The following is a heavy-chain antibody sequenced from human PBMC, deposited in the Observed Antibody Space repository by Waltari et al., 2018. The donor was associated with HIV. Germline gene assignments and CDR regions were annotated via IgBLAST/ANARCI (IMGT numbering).Heavy chain of an antibody. Sequence: QVQLQESGPGLVKPSETLSLTCTVSGGSISSYYWSWIRQPPGKGLEWIGYIYYSGSTNYNPSLKSRVTISVDTSKNQFSLKLSSVTAADTAVYYCARVLKGDDSSGYYSFDYWGQGTLVTVSS. V-gene: IGHV4-59*01. CDR1: GGSISSYY. J-gene: IGHJ4*02. CDR2: IYYSGST. CDR3: ARVLKGDDSSGYYSFDY. D-gene: IGHD3-22*01.